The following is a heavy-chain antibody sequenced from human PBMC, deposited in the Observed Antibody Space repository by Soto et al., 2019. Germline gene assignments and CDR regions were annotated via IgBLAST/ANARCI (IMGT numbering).Heavy chain of an antibody. CDR2: ISGSGDST. CDR1: GFTFSTYA. Sequence: EVHLLESGGGLVQPGGSLRLSCAASGFTFSTYAMNWVRQAPGKGLEWVSGISGSGDSTYYADSVKGRFTVSRDNSKNTLYLQMNSLRAEDTAVFYCAKERSSGWSFDYWGQGTRVTVSS. V-gene: IGHV3-23*01. J-gene: IGHJ4*02. CDR3: AKERSSGWSFDY. D-gene: IGHD6-19*01.